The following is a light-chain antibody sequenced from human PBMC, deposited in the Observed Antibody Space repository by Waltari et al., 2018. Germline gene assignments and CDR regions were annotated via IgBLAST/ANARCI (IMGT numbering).Light chain of an antibody. V-gene: IGLV4-69*01. CDR2: VNSDGSH. CDR1: SGISSNS. Sequence: QLVLTQSPSAAASLGAAVELTCTPISGISSNSMARPQQKPEKGPRSLMKVNSDGSHSKGDEIPDRFSGSSSWAERYLTISTFQSEDEADYYCQTGGHGTWVFGGGTKLTVL. CDR3: QTGGHGTWV. J-gene: IGLJ3*02.